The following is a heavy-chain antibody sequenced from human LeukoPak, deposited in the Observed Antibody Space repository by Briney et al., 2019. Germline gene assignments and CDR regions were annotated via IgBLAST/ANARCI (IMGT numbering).Heavy chain of an antibody. D-gene: IGHD3-10*01. CDR1: GFTFSSYG. J-gene: IGHJ5*02. V-gene: IGHV3-33*01. CDR3: ARSLIGDWFDP. CDR2: IWYDGSNK. Sequence: QPGGSLRLSCAASGFTFSSYGMHWVRQAPGKGLEWVAVIWYDGSNKYYADSVKGRFTISRDNSKNTLYLQMNSLRAEDTAVYYCARSLIGDWFDPLGQGTLVPVSS.